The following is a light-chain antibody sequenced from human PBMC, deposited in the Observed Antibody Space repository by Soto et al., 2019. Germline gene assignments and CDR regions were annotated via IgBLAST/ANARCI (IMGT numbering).Light chain of an antibody. CDR1: TGAVTSNHH. Sequence: QAVVTQEPSLTVSPGGTVTLTCGSSTGAVTSNHHPHWFQQKAGQAPRTLIYDTSNKHSWTPARFSGSLLGDKAALTLSGAQQEDEAQYYCLLSYNAARVFGGGTKLTVL. J-gene: IGLJ2*01. CDR2: DTS. CDR3: LLSYNAARV. V-gene: IGLV7-46*01.